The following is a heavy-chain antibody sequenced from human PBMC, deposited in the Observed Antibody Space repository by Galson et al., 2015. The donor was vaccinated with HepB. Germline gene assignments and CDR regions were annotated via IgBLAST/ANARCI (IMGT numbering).Heavy chain of an antibody. Sequence: SLRLSCAASGFTFSSYSMNWVRQAPGKGLEWVSSISSSSSYIYYADSVKGRFTISRDNAKNSLYLQMNSLRAEDTAVYYCAREQEPHSSSWYGAFDYWGQGTLVTISS. CDR3: AREQEPHSSSWYGAFDY. V-gene: IGHV3-21*01. CDR2: ISSSSSYI. J-gene: IGHJ4*02. CDR1: GFTFSSYS. D-gene: IGHD6-13*01.